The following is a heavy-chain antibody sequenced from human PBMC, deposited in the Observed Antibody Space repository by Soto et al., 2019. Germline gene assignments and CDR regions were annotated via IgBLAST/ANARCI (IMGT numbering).Heavy chain of an antibody. J-gene: IGHJ6*02. CDR1: GYTFTSYA. CDR2: INAGNGNT. CDR3: ARDSYDSSGYSWATPTYYYYGMDV. Sequence: ASVKVSCKASGYTFTSYAMHWVRQAPGQRLEWMGWINAGNGNTKYSQKFQSRVTITRDTSASTAYMELSSLRSEDTAVYYCARDSYDSSGYSWATPTYYYYGMDVWGQGTTVTVSS. V-gene: IGHV1-3*01. D-gene: IGHD3-22*01.